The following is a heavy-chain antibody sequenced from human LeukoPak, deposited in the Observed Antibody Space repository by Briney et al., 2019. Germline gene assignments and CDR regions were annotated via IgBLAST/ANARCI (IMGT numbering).Heavy chain of an antibody. CDR1: GYTFTSYA. J-gene: IGHJ3*02. CDR2: INAGNGNT. D-gene: IGHD3-9*01. Sequence: ASVKVSCKASGYTFTSYAMHWVRQAPGQRLEWMGWINAGNGNTKYSQKFQGRVTITRNTSVSTAYMELSSLRSEDTAVYYCARGVRADILTGFDAFDIWGQGTMVTVSS. CDR3: ARGVRADILTGFDAFDI. V-gene: IGHV1-3*01.